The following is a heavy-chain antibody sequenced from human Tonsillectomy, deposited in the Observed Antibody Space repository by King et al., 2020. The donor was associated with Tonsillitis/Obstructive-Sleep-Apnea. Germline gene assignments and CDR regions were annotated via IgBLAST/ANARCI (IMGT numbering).Heavy chain of an antibody. Sequence: QLVQSGGGVVQPGRSLRLSCAASGFTFSSYGMHWVRQAPGKGLEWVAVISYDGSNKYYADSVKGRFTISRDNSKNTLYLQMNSLRAEDTAVYYCAKYRGDYEYYYYGMDVWGQGTTVTVSS. D-gene: IGHD4-17*01. CDR1: GFTFSSYG. CDR2: ISYDGSNK. CDR3: AKYRGDYEYYYYGMDV. V-gene: IGHV3-30*18. J-gene: IGHJ6*02.